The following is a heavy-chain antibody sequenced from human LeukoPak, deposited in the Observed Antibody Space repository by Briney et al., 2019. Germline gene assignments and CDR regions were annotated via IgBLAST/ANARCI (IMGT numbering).Heavy chain of an antibody. CDR3: ARFDIVATREQFDP. CDR1: GGTFSSYA. V-gene: IGHV1-69*13. D-gene: IGHD5-12*01. Sequence: GASVTVSCTASGGTFSSYAISWVRQAPGQGLEWMGGIIPIFGTANYAQKFQGRVTITADESTSTAYMELSSLRSEDTAVYYCARFDIVATREQFDPWGQGTLVTVSS. CDR2: IIPIFGTA. J-gene: IGHJ5*02.